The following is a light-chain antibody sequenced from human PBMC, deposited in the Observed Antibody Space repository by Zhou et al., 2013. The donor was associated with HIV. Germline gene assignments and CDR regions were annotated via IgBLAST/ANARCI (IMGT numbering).Light chain of an antibody. CDR1: ETVGRS. V-gene: IGKV1-5*03. Sequence: IQMTQSPSIVSASLGVRVTITCRANETVGRSLAWYQQKRGKAPTLVIYETSILDKGVPSRFAGSGSGTEFILTITSLQPEDVATYYCQKYDSAPFAFGPGTKVD. CDR2: ETS. J-gene: IGKJ3*01. CDR3: QKYDSAPFA.